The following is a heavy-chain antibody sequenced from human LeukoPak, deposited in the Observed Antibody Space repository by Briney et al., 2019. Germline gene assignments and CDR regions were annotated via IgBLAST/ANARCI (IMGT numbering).Heavy chain of an antibody. V-gene: IGHV3-66*04. Sequence: GGSLRLSCAASGFTVSGNYMSWVRQAPGKGLEWVSVIYSGGTTHYTDSVKGRFTISRDDAKNTLYLQMTSLRAEDTAVYYCARLTVLSFGVDSWGQGTLVTVSS. CDR3: ARLTVLSFGVDS. D-gene: IGHD3-10*01. CDR2: IYSGGTT. J-gene: IGHJ4*02. CDR1: GFTVSGNY.